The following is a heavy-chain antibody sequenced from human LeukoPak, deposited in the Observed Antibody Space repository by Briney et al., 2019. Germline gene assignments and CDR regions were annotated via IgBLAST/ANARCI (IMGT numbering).Heavy chain of an antibody. CDR2: IKQDGSEK. CDR1: GLTVNNNY. V-gene: IGHV3-7*03. J-gene: IGHJ6*02. CDR3: ARDSPSIYYYYNMDV. D-gene: IGHD2-21*01. Sequence: PGGSLRLSCAASGLTVNNNYMNWVRQAPGKGLEWVANIKQDGSEKYYVDSVKGRFTISRDNAKKLLFLQLNTLRAGDTAVYYCARDSPSIYYYYNMDVWGQGTTVTVSS.